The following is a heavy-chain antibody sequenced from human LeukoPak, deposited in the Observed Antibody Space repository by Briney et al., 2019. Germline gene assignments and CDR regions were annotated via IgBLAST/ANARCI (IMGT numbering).Heavy chain of an antibody. V-gene: IGHV1-18*04. J-gene: IGHJ4*02. CDR1: GYTFGTYG. CDR2: ITIYNGDT. CDR3: ARDYTYGLFDY. Sequence: ASVKVSCKASGYTFGTYGITWVRQAPGQELEWMGGITIYNGDTHHAQKVQGRVTMTTDSSTSTAYMELRSLRSDDTAVYYCARDYTYGLFDYWGQGTLVTVSS. D-gene: IGHD5-18*01.